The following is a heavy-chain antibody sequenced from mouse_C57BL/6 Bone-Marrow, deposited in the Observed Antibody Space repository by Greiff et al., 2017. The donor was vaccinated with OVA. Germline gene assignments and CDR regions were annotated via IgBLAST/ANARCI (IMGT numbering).Heavy chain of an antibody. D-gene: IGHD1-1*01. V-gene: IGHV1-7*01. CDR1: GYTFTSYW. CDR3: ASNYGRRYVDV. J-gene: IGHJ1*03. Sequence: VQLQQSGAELAKPGASVKLSCKASGYTFTSYWMHWVKQRPGQGLEWIGYINPSSGYTMFNQKFKDKATLTADKSSSTAYMDLSSLTYEDSAVYYCASNYGRRYVDVWGTGTTVTVSS. CDR2: INPSSGYT.